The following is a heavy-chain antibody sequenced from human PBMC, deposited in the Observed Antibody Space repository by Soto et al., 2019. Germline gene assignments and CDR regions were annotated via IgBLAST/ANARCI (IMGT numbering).Heavy chain of an antibody. CDR1: GFTFSSYG. V-gene: IGHV3-30*18. J-gene: IGHJ4*02. Sequence: QVQLVESGGGVVQPGRSLRLSCAASGFTFSSYGMHWVRQAPGKGLEWVAVISYDGSNKYYADSVKGRFTISRDNSKNTLYLQMNSLRAEDTAVYYCAKEGKYYYDSSGYYYDYWGQGTLVTVSS. D-gene: IGHD3-22*01. CDR3: AKEGKYYYDSSGYYYDY. CDR2: ISYDGSNK.